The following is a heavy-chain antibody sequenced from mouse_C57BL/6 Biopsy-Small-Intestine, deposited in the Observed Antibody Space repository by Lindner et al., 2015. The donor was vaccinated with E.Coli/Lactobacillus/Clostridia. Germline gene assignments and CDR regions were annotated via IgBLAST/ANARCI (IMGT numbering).Heavy chain of an antibody. CDR2: ILPGSGST. V-gene: IGHV1-9*01. J-gene: IGHJ4*01. CDR3: ARGRIYDGYYYAMDY. D-gene: IGHD2-3*01. CDR1: GYTFTDYW. Sequence: VQLQESGAELMKPGASVKLSCKATGYTFTDYWIEWVKQRPGHGLEWIGEILPGSGSTNYNEKFKVQATFTTDTSSNTAYMQLSSLTTEDSAIYYCARGRIYDGYYYAMDYWGQGTSVAVSS.